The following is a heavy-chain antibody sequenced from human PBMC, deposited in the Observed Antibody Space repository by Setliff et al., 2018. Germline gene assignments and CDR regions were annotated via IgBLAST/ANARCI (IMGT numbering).Heavy chain of an antibody. CDR1: GDSIRSSRYY. J-gene: IGHJ4*02. CDR2: IDHSGRT. CDR3: AKERYFDWFFEN. Sequence: SETLSLTCTVSGDSIRSSRYYWGWVRQPPEQRLEWIGEIDHSGRTTYNPSLKGRVTISVDTSKNQVSLRLSSVTAADTAVYYCAKERYFDWFFENWGQGTLVTVSS. V-gene: IGHV4-39*07. D-gene: IGHD3-9*01.